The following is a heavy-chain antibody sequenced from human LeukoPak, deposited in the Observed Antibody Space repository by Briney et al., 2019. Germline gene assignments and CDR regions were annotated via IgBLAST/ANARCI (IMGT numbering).Heavy chain of an antibody. Sequence: PGGSLRLSCAASGFTFDDYAMHWVRQAPGKGLEWVSLISGNGGSTYYADSVKGRFTISRDNSKNTLYLQMSSLRAEDTAVYYCVKAVYYGSGSYPLFDPWGQGTLVTVSS. CDR2: ISGNGGST. CDR1: GFTFDDYA. J-gene: IGHJ5*02. CDR3: VKAVYYGSGSYPLFDP. V-gene: IGHV3-64D*06. D-gene: IGHD3-10*01.